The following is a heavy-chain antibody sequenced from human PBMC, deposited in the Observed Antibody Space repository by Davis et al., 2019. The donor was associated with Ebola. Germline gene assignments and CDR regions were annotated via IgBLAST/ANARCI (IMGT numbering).Heavy chain of an antibody. D-gene: IGHD6-6*01. CDR1: GLTVSNNY. V-gene: IGHV3-53*01. J-gene: IGHJ4*02. CDR2: IYAGGNT. Sequence: GESLKISCAASGLTVSNNYMSWVRQAPGKGLEWVSVIYAGGNTYYADSVKGRFTISRDNSGNTLYLQMDSRRADDTAVYYCARGPILAALDYWGQGTLVTVSS. CDR3: ARGPILAALDY.